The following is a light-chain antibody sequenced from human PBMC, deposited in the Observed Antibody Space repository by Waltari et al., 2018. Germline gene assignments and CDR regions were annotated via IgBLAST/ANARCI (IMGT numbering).Light chain of an antibody. V-gene: IGKV2-40*01. J-gene: IGKJ2*03. CDR1: QSLLHSNGNTY. Sequence: DIVMTQTPLSLPITPGEPASISCRSSQSLLHSNGNTYLHWYLQKPGQSPQLLIYGTSNRASGVPDRFSGSGSGTEFTLKISKVEAEDVGVYYCVQVLAFPYSFGQGTKVEIK. CDR2: GTS. CDR3: VQVLAFPYS.